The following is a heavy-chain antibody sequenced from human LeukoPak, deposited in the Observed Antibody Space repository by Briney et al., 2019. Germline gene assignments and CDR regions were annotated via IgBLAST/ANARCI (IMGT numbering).Heavy chain of an antibody. CDR3: ARQYSSSWYIDY. CDR2: IYYSGIT. V-gene: IGHV4-39*01. Sequence: PSETLSLTCPVSGGSISSSSYYWGWIRQPPGKELEWIGSIYYSGITYYNPFLKSRFTISVDTAQNQFSLKLSSVTAADTAGYYCARQYSSSWYIDYWGQGTLVTVSS. D-gene: IGHD6-13*01. CDR1: GGSISSSSYY. J-gene: IGHJ4*02.